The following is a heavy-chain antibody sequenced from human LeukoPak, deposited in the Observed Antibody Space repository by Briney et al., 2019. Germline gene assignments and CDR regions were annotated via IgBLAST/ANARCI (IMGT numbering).Heavy chain of an antibody. V-gene: IGHV3-48*03. Sequence: DPGGSLRLSCSASGFTFSSYDMNWVRQAPGKGLEWVSYISSSGSTIYYADSVKGRFTISRDNAKNSLYLQMNSLRAEDTAVYYCARDGGYHGDYFGWFDPWGQGTLVTVSS. CDR3: ARDGGYHGDYFGWFDP. CDR1: GFTFSSYD. D-gene: IGHD4-17*01. J-gene: IGHJ5*02. CDR2: ISSSGSTI.